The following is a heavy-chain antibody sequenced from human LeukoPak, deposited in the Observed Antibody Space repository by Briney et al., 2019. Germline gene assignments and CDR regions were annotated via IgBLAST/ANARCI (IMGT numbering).Heavy chain of an antibody. J-gene: IGHJ4*02. CDR2: INPNTGGT. D-gene: IGHD1-1*01. CDR3: ARGNWNFDY. Sequence: ASVKVSCKASGYTFTGYYMHWVRQAPGQGLEWMGWINPNTGGTNYAQKFQGRVTMTRDTTISTAYMELSRLTSDDTAVYYCARGNWNFDYWGQGTLVTVSS. CDR1: GYTFTGYY. V-gene: IGHV1-2*02.